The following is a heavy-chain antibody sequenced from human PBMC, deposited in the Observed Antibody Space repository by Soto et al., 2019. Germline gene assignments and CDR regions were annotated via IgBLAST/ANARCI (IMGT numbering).Heavy chain of an antibody. D-gene: IGHD3-3*01. CDR3: ARAGTYDFWSGYTPQRFDP. J-gene: IGHJ5*02. CDR2: IYYSGST. CDR1: GGSISSGDYY. Sequence: SETLSLTCTVSGGSISSGDYYWSWIRQPPGKGLEWIGYIYYSGSTYYNPSLKSRVTISVDTFKNQFSLKLSSVTAADTAVYYCARAGTYDFWSGYTPQRFDPWGQGTQVTVSS. V-gene: IGHV4-30-4*01.